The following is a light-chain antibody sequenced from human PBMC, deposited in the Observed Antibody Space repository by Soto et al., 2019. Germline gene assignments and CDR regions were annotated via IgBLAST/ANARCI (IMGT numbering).Light chain of an antibody. CDR1: QSIASY. CDR3: QHYNSYSEA. Sequence: DIPMTQSPSTLSASVGDRVTIPCRASQSIASYLNWYQQKPGKAPKLLIYKASTLKSGVPSRFSGSGSGTEFTLTISSLQPDDFATYYCQHYNSYSEAFGQGTKVDIK. V-gene: IGKV1-5*03. J-gene: IGKJ1*01. CDR2: KAS.